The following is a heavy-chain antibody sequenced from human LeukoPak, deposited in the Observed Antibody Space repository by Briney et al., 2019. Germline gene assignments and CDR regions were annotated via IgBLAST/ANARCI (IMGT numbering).Heavy chain of an antibody. Sequence: SETLSLTCTVSGGSISSSSYYWGWIRKPPGKGLAWIGSIYYSGSTYYNPSLKSRVTISVDTSKNQFSLKLSSVTAADTAVYYCARDRGIVVVTAIPSYNWFDPWGQGTLVTVSS. CDR2: IYYSGST. CDR3: ARDRGIVVVTAIPSYNWFDP. CDR1: GGSISSSSYY. J-gene: IGHJ5*02. D-gene: IGHD2-21*02. V-gene: IGHV4-39*07.